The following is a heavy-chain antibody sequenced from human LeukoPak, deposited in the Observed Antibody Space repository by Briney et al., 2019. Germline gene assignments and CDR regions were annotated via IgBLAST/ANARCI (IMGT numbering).Heavy chain of an antibody. CDR3: ARDAIAAAAGGFYYYYYMDV. Sequence: SETLSLTCTVSGGSISSYYWSWIRQPAGKGLEWIGRIYTSGSTNYNPSLKSRVTISVDTSKNQFSLKLSSVTAADTAVYYCARDAIAAAAGGFYYYYYMDVWGKGTTVTVSS. V-gene: IGHV4-4*07. J-gene: IGHJ6*03. D-gene: IGHD6-13*01. CDR1: GGSISSYY. CDR2: IYTSGST.